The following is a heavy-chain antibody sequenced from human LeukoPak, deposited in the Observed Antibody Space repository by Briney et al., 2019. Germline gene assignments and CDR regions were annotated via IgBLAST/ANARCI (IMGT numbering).Heavy chain of an antibody. CDR3: ARAPLYYDILTGYYSAFFDY. CDR1: GGSISSYY. J-gene: IGHJ4*02. CDR2: IYYSGST. D-gene: IGHD3-9*01. V-gene: IGHV4-59*01. Sequence: NSSETLSFTCTVSGGSISSYYWSWIRQPPGKGLEWIGYIYYSGSTNYNPSLKSRVTISVDTSKNQFSLKLSSVTAADTAVYYCARAPLYYDILTGYYSAFFDYWGQGTLVTVSS.